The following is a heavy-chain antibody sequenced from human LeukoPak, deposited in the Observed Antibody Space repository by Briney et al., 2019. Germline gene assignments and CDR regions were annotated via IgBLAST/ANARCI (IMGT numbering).Heavy chain of an antibody. CDR1: GFTFSSHD. J-gene: IGHJ6*02. V-gene: IGHV3-13*05. CDR2: IGTAGDP. Sequence: PGGSLRLSCAASGFTFSSHDMHWVRQATGKGLEWVSAIGTAGDPYYPGSVKGRFTISRENAKNSLYLQMNSLRAGDTAVYYCTRGPTQRWLYYGMDVWGQGTTAIVSS. CDR3: TRGPTQRWLYYGMDV. D-gene: IGHD4-23*01.